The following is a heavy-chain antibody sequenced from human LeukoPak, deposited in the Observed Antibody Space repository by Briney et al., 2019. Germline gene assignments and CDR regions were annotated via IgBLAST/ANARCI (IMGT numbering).Heavy chain of an antibody. V-gene: IGHV4-59*01. D-gene: IGHD3-3*01. CDR1: GGSISSYY. Sequence: SETLSLTCTVSGGSISSYYWSWIRKPPGKGLEWIGYTYYSGSTNYNPSLKSRVTISVDTSKNQFSLKLSSVTAADTAVYYCAGFWSGYYKRDYWGQGTLVTVSS. CDR3: AGFWSGYYKRDY. J-gene: IGHJ4*02. CDR2: TYYSGST.